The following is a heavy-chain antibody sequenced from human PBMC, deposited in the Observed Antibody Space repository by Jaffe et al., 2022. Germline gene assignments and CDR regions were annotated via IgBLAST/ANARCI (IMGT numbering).Heavy chain of an antibody. D-gene: IGHD5-12*01. Sequence: QVQLVQSGAEVKKPGASVKVSCKASGYTFTSYAMHWVRQAPGQRLEWMGWINAGNGNTKYSQKFQGRVTITRDTSASTAYMELSSLRSEDTAVYYCARGPRAGYEGDYWGQGTLVTVSS. J-gene: IGHJ4*02. CDR1: GYTFTSYA. V-gene: IGHV1-3*01. CDR3: ARGPRAGYEGDY. CDR2: INAGNGNT.